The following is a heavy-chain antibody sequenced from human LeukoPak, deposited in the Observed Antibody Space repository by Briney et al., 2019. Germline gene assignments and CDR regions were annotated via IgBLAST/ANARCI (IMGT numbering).Heavy chain of an antibody. D-gene: IGHD6-19*01. CDR2: ISSSGSTI. CDR3: AKDQTVAAIGFAFDI. V-gene: IGHV3-48*03. CDR1: GFTFSSYE. J-gene: IGHJ3*02. Sequence: GGSLRLSCAASGFTFSSYEMNWVRQAPGKGLEWVSYISSSGSTIYYADSVKGRFTISRDNSKDTLYLQMNSLRAEDTAVYYCAKDQTVAAIGFAFDIWGQGTMVTVSS.